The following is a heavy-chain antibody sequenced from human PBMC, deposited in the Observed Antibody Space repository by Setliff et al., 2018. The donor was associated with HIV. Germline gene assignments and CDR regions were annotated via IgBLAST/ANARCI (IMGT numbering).Heavy chain of an antibody. J-gene: IGHJ6*03. CDR1: GFTFNSAW. V-gene: IGHV3-15*01. CDR3: TTLRGYSYGLASYYYYYMDV. Sequence: PGESLKISCAASGFTFNSAWLSWVRQAPGKGLEWVGRILSKTDGGTTEYAASVKGRFTISRDDSKSSAYLQMNSLKTEDTAVYYCTTLRGYSYGLASYYYYYMDVWGKGTTVTVSS. CDR2: ILSKTDGGTT. D-gene: IGHD5-18*01.